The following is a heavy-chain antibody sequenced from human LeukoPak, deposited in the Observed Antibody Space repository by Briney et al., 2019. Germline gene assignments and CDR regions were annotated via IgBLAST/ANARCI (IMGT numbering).Heavy chain of an antibody. V-gene: IGHV3-11*04. CDR1: GFTFSDYY. Sequence: GGSLRLSCAASGFTFSDYYMSWIRQAPGKGLEWVSYTSSSGSTIYYADSVKGRFTISRDNAKNSLYLQMNSLRAEDTAVYYCARDFVIFGVVIIGAFDYWGQGTLVTVSS. CDR2: TSSSGSTI. CDR3: ARDFVIFGVVIIGAFDY. J-gene: IGHJ4*02. D-gene: IGHD3-3*01.